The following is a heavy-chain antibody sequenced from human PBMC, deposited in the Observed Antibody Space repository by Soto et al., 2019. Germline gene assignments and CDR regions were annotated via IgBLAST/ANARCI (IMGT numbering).Heavy chain of an antibody. J-gene: IGHJ4*02. CDR3: ARGRPGRGTDGCPIEY. CDR1: GFTVSSNY. CDR2: IYSGGTT. V-gene: IGHV3-66*01. D-gene: IGHD3-16*01. Sequence: EVQLVESGGGLVQPGGSLRLSCAASGFTVSSNYMSWVRQAPGKGLESVSFIYSGGTTYYADSVKGRFTISRDSSKNTVLLQMNSLRAEDTAVYYCARGRPGRGTDGCPIEYWGQGILVIVSS.